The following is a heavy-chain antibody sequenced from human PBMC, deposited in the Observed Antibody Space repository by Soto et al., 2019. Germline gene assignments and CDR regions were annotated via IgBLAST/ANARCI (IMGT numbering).Heavy chain of an antibody. Sequence: ASVKVSCKASGYTFTSYYMHWVRQAPGQGLEWMGIINPSSSTIYYADSVNGRFTISRDNAKNSLYLQMNSLRAEDTAVYYCAILTTVTTHWGQGTLVTVSS. J-gene: IGHJ4*02. CDR3: AILTTVTTH. CDR1: GYTFTSYY. V-gene: IGHV1-46*04. D-gene: IGHD4-17*01. CDR2: INPSSSTI.